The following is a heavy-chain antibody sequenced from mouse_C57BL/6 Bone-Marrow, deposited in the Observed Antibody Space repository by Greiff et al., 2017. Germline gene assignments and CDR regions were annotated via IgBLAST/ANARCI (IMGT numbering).Heavy chain of an antibody. CDR2: LSSGGSYT. J-gene: IGHJ3*01. D-gene: IGHD1-1*01. CDR1: GFTFSSYG. V-gene: IGHV5-6*01. CDR3: AIHRYYGSISWFAY. Sequence: EVQLVESGGDLVKPGGSLKLSCAASGFTFSSYGMSWVRQTPDKRLEWVATLSSGGSYTYYPDSVKGRFTISRDNAKHTLYLQMSSLKSEDTAMYYCAIHRYYGSISWFAYWGQGTLVTVSA.